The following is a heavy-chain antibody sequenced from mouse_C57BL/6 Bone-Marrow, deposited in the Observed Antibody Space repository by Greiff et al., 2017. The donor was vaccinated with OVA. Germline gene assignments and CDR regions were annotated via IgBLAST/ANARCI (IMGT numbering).Heavy chain of an antibody. D-gene: IGHD2-4*01. CDR3: ARSTMIRRYFDY. Sequence: VQVVESGAELARPGASVKLSCKASGYTFTSYGISWVKQRTGQGLEWIGEIYPRSGNTYYNEKFKGKATLTADKSSSTAYMELRSLTSEDSAVYFCARSTMIRRYFDYWGQGTTLTVSS. CDR2: IYPRSGNT. J-gene: IGHJ2*01. CDR1: GYTFTSYG. V-gene: IGHV1-81*01.